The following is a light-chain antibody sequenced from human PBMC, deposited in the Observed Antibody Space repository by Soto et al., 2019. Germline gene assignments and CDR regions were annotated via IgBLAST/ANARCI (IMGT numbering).Light chain of an antibody. CDR1: ALSKQY. CDR3: QSADSSAPVV. CDR2: KDS. Sequence: SYELTQPPSVSVSPGQTARITCSGDALSKQYAYWYQQKPGQAPVLVIYKDSERPSGIPERFSGSSSGTTVTLTVSGVQAEDEADYYCQSADSSAPVVFGGGTKLTVL. V-gene: IGLV3-25*03. J-gene: IGLJ2*01.